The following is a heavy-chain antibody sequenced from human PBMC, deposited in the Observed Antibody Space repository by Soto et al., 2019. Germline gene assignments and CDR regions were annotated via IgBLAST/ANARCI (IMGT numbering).Heavy chain of an antibody. CDR1: GDRFTDYY. CDR2: INPNSGVT. V-gene: IGHV1-2*04. D-gene: IGHD5-12*01. CDR3: ARESGGATATLDYYYFYMDV. Sequence: QVQLVRSGAEVKEPGASVTVSCRASGDRFTDYYMHWVRQAPGQGLGWMGWINPNSGVTKYTQKFQGWVTMTRDTSIRTVYMQLSRLGFDDTAIYYCARESGGATATLDYYYFYMDVWGTGTTVTVSS. J-gene: IGHJ6*03.